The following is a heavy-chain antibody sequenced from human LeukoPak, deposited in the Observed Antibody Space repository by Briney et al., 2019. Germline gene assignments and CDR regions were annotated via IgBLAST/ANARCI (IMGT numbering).Heavy chain of an antibody. CDR1: GFTFSSYW. CDR2: IKQDGSEK. D-gene: IGHD2-2*02. CDR3: ARDSYLTGYCSSTSCYTEAQSYYYCMDV. Sequence: GGSLRLSCTAYGFTFSSYWMSWVRQAPGKGLEWVANIKQDGSEKYYVDSVKGRFSISRDNAKNSLYLQMNSLRAEDTAVYYCARDSYLTGYCSSTSCYTEAQSYYYCMDVWGKGTTVTVSS. J-gene: IGHJ6*03. V-gene: IGHV3-7*01.